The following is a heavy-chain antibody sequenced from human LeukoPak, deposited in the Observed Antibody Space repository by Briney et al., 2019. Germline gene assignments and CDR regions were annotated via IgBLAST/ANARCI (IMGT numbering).Heavy chain of an antibody. CDR1: GGSISSGSYY. D-gene: IGHD3/OR15-3a*01. CDR3: ARQTGSGLFILP. J-gene: IGHJ4*02. Sequence: SETLSLTCTVSGGSISSGSYYWGWIRQPPGKGLEWIGDIYYSGSTYYNPSLKSRVSISVDTSKNQFSLRLTSVTAADTAVYYCARQTGSGLFILPGGQGTLVTVSS. CDR2: IYYSGST. V-gene: IGHV4-39*01.